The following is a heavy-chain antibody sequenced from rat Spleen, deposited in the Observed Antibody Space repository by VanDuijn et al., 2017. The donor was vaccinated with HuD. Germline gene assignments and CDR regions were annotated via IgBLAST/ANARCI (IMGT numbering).Heavy chain of an antibody. Sequence: EVQLVESGGGLVQPGRSLKFSCAASGFTFSNYGMAWVRQAPTKGLEWVASINAGGGNTYYRDSVKGRFTISRDNAKSTLYLQMDSLRSEDTATYYCATGPRILRLDWFAYWGQGVMVTVSS. CDR3: ATGPRILRLDWFAY. D-gene: IGHD1-6*01. V-gene: IGHV5S23*01. J-gene: IGHJ2*01. CDR2: INAGGGNT. CDR1: GFTFSNYG.